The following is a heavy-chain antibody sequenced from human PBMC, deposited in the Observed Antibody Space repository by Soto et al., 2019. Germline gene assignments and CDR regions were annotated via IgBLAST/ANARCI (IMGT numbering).Heavy chain of an antibody. CDR2: ISYSGST. V-gene: IGHV4-59*02. J-gene: IGHJ4*02. CDR3: ARAGSVYSFDY. D-gene: IGHD3-22*01. Sequence: QVQLQESGPGLVWPSETLSLTCTVSGGSVSSYYWSWLRQSPGKGLEWIGYISYSGSTNYNPSLKSRVTMSLDTSKNLFSLRLSSVTAADTAVYYCARAGSVYSFDYWGQGTIVTVSS. CDR1: GGSVSSYY.